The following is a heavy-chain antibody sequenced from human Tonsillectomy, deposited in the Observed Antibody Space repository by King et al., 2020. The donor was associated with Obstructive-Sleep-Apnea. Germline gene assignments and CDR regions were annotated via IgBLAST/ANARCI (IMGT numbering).Heavy chain of an antibody. CDR3: ARRSGSLYFDY. Sequence: QLVQSGAEVKKPGASVRVSCKASGYTFTNYDLNWVRQATGQGLEWLGWMNPSSGDTGYAQKFQGRVTMTRNSSISTAYMELSSLRSEDTAVYYCARRSGSLYFDYWGQGTPVTVSS. D-gene: IGHD6-25*01. J-gene: IGHJ4*02. V-gene: IGHV1-8*01. CDR2: MNPSSGDT. CDR1: GYTFTNYD.